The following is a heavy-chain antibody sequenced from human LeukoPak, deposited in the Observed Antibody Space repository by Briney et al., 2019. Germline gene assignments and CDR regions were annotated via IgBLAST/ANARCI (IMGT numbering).Heavy chain of an antibody. V-gene: IGHV4-34*01. J-gene: IGHJ1*01. Sequence: SETLSLTCAVSGGSFSGYYWSWIRQPPGKGLEWIGEINHSRSTNYNPPLTRRGTISVETSKNQFSLKLGSVTAAGTAVYYCARGPPRIAAAGTGYFQHWGQGTLVTVSS. CDR2: INHSRST. CDR1: GGSFSGYY. D-gene: IGHD6-13*01. CDR3: ARGPPRIAAAGTGYFQH.